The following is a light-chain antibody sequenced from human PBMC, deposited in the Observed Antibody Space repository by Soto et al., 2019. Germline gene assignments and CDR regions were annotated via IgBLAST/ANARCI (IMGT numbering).Light chain of an antibody. J-gene: IGKJ4*01. V-gene: IGKV3-20*01. CDR2: GAS. CDR3: QQYATSPLT. Sequence: ENVLTQSPGRLSLSPGERATLSCRASQSVARNSIAWYQQKLGQPPRLLIYGASGRATGVPDRISGSGSGTVFTLTTERVEAEDFAVYHCQQYATSPLTFGGGTTLEIK. CDR1: QSVARNS.